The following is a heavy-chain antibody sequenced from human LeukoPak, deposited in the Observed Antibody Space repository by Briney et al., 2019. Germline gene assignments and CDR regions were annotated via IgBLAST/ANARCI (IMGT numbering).Heavy chain of an antibody. CDR1: GGSISSDY. V-gene: IGHV4-4*07. Sequence: SETLSLTCTVSGGSISSDYWSWIRQPAGKGLEWIGRINISGSTNYNPSLKSRVTMSVDTSKNQFSLKLSSVTAADTAVYYCAREKSSWSGLDAFDIWGQGTMVTVSS. J-gene: IGHJ3*02. CDR3: AREKSSWSGLDAFDI. CDR2: INISGST. D-gene: IGHD6-13*01.